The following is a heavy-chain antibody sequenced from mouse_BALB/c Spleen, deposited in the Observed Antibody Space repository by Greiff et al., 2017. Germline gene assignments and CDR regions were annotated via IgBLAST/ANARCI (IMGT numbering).Heavy chain of an antibody. J-gene: IGHJ1*01. CDR1: GYTFTSYW. CDR3: RGELGWPSYFDV. Sequence: LQQPGSELVRPGASVKLSCKASGYTFTSYWMHWVKQRPGQGLEWIGNIYPGSGSTNYDEKFKSKATLTVDTSSSTAYMQLSSLTSEDSAVYYCRGELGWPSYFDVWGAGTTVTVSS. V-gene: IGHV1S22*01. D-gene: IGHD2-3*01. CDR2: IYPGSGST.